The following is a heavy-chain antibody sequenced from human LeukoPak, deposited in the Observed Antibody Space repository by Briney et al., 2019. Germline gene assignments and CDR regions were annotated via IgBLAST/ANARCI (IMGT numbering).Heavy chain of an antibody. CDR3: ARDKYGDNSNAFDI. V-gene: IGHV3-74*01. CDR2: SGTDGSRT. D-gene: IGHD4-23*01. CDR1: GFPFRSYW. J-gene: IGHJ3*02. Sequence: GGSLRLSCAASGFPFRSYWMHWVRQVPGKGLVWVSRSGTDGSRTTYADYVQGRFTITRDNAKNTLYLQMNSLRAEDKAVYYCARDKYGDNSNAFDIWGQGTLVTVSS.